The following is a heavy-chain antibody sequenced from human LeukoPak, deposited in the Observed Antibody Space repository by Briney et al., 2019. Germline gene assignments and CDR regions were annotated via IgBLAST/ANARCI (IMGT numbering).Heavy chain of an antibody. J-gene: IGHJ4*02. CDR1: GFTFSNYV. V-gene: IGHV3-23*01. Sequence: GGSLRLSCAASGFTFSNYVMSWVRQAPRKGLEWVSSISGSGGNTYYADSVKGRFTISRDNSKNTLYLQMNSLRAEDTAVYYCAKVPITVTRNFDYWGQGTLVTVSS. CDR2: ISGSGGNT. CDR3: AKVPITVTRNFDY. D-gene: IGHD4-17*01.